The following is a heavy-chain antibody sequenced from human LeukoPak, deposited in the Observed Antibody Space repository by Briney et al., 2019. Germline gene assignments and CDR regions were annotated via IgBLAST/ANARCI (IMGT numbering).Heavy chain of an antibody. CDR2: ISGSGGST. CDR1: GFTFSSYA. V-gene: IGHV3-23*01. D-gene: IGHD4-11*01. J-gene: IGHJ4*02. Sequence: PGGSLRLSCAASGFTFSSYAMSWVRQAPGKGLEWVSAISGSGGSTYYADSVKGRFTISRDNSKNTRYLQMNSLRAEGTAVYYCAKDPYSNYEGYFDYWGQGTLVTVSS. CDR3: AKDPYSNYEGYFDY.